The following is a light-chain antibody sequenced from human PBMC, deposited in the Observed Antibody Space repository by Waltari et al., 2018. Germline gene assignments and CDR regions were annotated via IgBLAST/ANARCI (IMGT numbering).Light chain of an antibody. CDR3: AAWDDSLSSLV. CDR2: KNN. V-gene: IGLV1-47*01. J-gene: IGLJ3*02. CDR1: SFNLEQTY. Sequence: QSVLTHPPSASGTPGQRATISCSGCSFNLEQTYVYWYQHLPGAAPKLLIFKNNQRPAGVPDLFSDSKSGTSASLAISGLRSEDEADYYCAAWDDSLSSLVFGGGTKLSVL.